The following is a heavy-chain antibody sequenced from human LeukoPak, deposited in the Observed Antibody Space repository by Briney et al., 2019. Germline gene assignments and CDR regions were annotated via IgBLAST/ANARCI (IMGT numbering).Heavy chain of an antibody. CDR2: IRYDGSNK. V-gene: IGHV3-30*02. CDR1: GFTFSSYG. D-gene: IGHD6-19*01. J-gene: IGHJ3*02. CDR3: ARVKGYSSGWSHAFDI. Sequence: GGSLRLSCAASGFTFSSYGMHWVRQAPGKGLEWVAFIRYDGSNKYYADSVKGRFTISRDNSKNTLYLQMNSLRAEDTAVYYCARVKGYSSGWSHAFDIWGQGTMVTVSS.